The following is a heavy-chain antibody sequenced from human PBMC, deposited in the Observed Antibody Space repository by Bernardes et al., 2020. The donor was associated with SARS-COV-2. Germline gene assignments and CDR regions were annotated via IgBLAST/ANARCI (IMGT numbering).Heavy chain of an antibody. J-gene: IGHJ6*02. D-gene: IGHD1-20*01. V-gene: IGHV4-59*01. CDR3: ARDRGYNWNYYYYYGMDV. Sequence: TLSLTCTVSGGSISSYYWSWIRQPPGKGLEWIGYIYYSGSTNYNPSLKSRVTISVDTSKNQFSLKLSSVTAADTAVYYCARDRGYNWNYYYYYGMDVWGQGTTVTVSS. CDR2: IYYSGST. CDR1: GGSISSYY.